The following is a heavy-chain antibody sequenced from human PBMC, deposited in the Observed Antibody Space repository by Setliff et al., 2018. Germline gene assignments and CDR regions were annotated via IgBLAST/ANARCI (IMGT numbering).Heavy chain of an antibody. CDR1: GGSFSTYY. Sequence: SETLSLTCAVYGGSFSTYYWIWIRQPPGKGLEWIGEINHSGSTNYNPSLKSRVTISVDTSKNQFSLKLSSVTAADTAVYYCARGGITMIVVWGQGTLVTVSS. V-gene: IGHV4-34*01. J-gene: IGHJ4*02. D-gene: IGHD3-22*01. CDR2: INHSGST. CDR3: ARGGITMIVV.